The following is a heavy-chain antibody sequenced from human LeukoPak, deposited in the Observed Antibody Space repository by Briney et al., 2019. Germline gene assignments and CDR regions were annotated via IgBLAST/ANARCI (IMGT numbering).Heavy chain of an antibody. Sequence: PGGSLRLSCAASGFTFSSYGMHWVRQAPGKGLEWVAVIWNDGSDKYYADSVKGRFTISRDNSKNTLYLQMNSLRAEDTAVYYCARGYCSSTSCLFDYWGQGTLVTVSS. CDR2: IWNDGSDK. CDR1: GFTFSSYG. D-gene: IGHD2-2*01. CDR3: ARGYCSSTSCLFDY. V-gene: IGHV3-33*01. J-gene: IGHJ4*02.